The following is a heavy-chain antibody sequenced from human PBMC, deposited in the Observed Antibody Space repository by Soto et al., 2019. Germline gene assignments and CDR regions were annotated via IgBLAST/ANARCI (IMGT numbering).Heavy chain of an antibody. CDR3: AKGRSFRYELMDS. V-gene: IGHV3-23*01. Sequence: EVLLSESGGGLVHPGGSLRLSCAASGFTFTNYAMNWVRQAPGKGLEWVAAINVGGSATFYSHSVKGRFTISRDNTKDTIYLQMNGMRAEGTAVYYCAKGRSFRYELMDSWGQGIVVAVSS. CDR2: INVGGSAT. D-gene: IGHD2-8*01. CDR1: GFTFTNYA. J-gene: IGHJ5*02.